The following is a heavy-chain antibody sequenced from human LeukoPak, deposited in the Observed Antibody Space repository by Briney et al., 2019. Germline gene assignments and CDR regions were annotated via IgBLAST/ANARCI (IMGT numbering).Heavy chain of an antibody. V-gene: IGHV1-8*03. J-gene: IGHJ3*02. Sequence: GASVKVSCKASGYTFTSYDINWVRQATGQGLEWMGWMNPNSGNTGYAQKFQGRVTITRNTSISTAYMELSSLRSEDTAVYYCARVPPVEYGDYVGRAFDIWGQGPMVTVSS. CDR1: GYTFTSYD. CDR3: ARVPPVEYGDYVGRAFDI. CDR2: MNPNSGNT. D-gene: IGHD4-17*01.